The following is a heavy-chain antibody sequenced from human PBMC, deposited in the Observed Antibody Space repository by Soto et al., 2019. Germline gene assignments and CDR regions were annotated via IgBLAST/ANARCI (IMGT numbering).Heavy chain of an antibody. V-gene: IGHV4-30-4*01. Sequence: QVQLQESGPGLVKPSQTLSLTCTVSGGSISSGDYYWSWIRQPPGKGLEWIGYIYYSGSTYYNPSLKSRVTISVDTSKNQFSLKLSSVTAADTAVYYCARVTRGRGVATTYYYYYGMDVWGQGTTVTVSS. CDR3: ARVTRGRGVATTYYYYYGMDV. D-gene: IGHD5-12*01. CDR1: GGSISSGDYY. CDR2: IYYSGST. J-gene: IGHJ6*02.